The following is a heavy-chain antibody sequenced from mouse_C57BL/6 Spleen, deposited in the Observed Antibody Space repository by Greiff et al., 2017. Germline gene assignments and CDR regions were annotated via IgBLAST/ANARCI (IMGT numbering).Heavy chain of an antibody. CDR1: GYTFTDYY. CDR2: INPNNGGT. J-gene: IGHJ4*01. Sequence: VQLQQSGPELVKPGASVKISCKASGYTFTDYYMNWVKQSHGKSLEWIGDINPNNGGTSYNQKFKGKATLTVDKSSSTAYMELRSLTSEDSAVYYCARGLTTVVAYYYAMDYWGQGTSVTVSS. D-gene: IGHD1-1*01. V-gene: IGHV1-26*01. CDR3: ARGLTTVVAYYYAMDY.